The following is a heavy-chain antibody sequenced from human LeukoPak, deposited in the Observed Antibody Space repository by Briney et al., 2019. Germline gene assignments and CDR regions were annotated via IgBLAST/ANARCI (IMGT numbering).Heavy chain of an antibody. V-gene: IGHV3-30-3*01. D-gene: IGHD2-21*01. J-gene: IGHJ3*02. CDR1: GFTFSSYA. Sequence: PGGSLRLSCAASGFTFSSYAMHWVRQAPGKGLEWVAVMSYDGSNKYYADSVKGRFTISRDNSKNTLYLQMNSLRAEDTAVYYCARDESGDNDAFDIWGQGTMVTVSS. CDR2: MSYDGSNK. CDR3: ARDESGDNDAFDI.